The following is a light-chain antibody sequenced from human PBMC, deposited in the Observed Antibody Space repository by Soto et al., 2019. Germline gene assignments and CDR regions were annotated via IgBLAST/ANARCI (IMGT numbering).Light chain of an antibody. V-gene: IGKV3-20*01. J-gene: IGKJ1*01. CDR2: GTS. CDR3: QHYTDSLWT. Sequence: EIVLPQSPDTLSLSPGEGATLSCRASQTASSSYLAWYQQKPGQAPRLLIYGTSTRATGIPDRFSGSGSGTDFTLTISGLEPEDFAVYYCQHYTDSLWTFGQGTKVDIK. CDR1: QTASSSY.